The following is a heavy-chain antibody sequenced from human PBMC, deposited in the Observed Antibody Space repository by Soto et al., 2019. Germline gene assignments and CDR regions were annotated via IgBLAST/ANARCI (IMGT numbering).Heavy chain of an antibody. CDR1: GFSLSTSGMR. Sequence: SGPTLVNPTQTLTLTCTFSGFSLSTSGMRVSWIRQPPGKALEWLARIDWDDDKFYSTSLKTRLTISKDTSKNQVVLTMTNMDPVDTATCYCARSYSNYDYYYYGMDVWGQGTTVTVSS. J-gene: IGHJ6*02. CDR3: ARSYSNYDYYYYGMDV. D-gene: IGHD4-4*01. V-gene: IGHV2-70*04. CDR2: IDWDDDK.